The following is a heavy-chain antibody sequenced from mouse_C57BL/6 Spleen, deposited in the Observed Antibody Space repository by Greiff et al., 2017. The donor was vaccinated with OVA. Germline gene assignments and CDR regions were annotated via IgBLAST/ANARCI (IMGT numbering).Heavy chain of an antibody. CDR3: ARAYGSRARYWYFDV. V-gene: IGHV5-16*01. Sequence: EVQVVESEGGLVQPGSSMKLSCTASGFTFSDYYMAWVRQVPEKGLEWVANINYDGSSTYYLDSLKSRFIISRDNAKNILYLQMSSLKSEDTATYYCARAYGSRARYWYFDVWGTGTTVTVSS. CDR1: GFTFSDYY. D-gene: IGHD1-1*01. CDR2: INYDGSST. J-gene: IGHJ1*03.